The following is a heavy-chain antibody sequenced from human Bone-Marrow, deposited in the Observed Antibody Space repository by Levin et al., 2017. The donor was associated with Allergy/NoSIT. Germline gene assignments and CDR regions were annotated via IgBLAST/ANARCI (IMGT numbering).Heavy chain of an antibody. V-gene: IGHV3-48*02. CDR3: ASGVVITNYYYYAMDV. CDR1: GFTFRITN. CDR2: IGSSGSPT. D-gene: IGHD2-21*01. Sequence: GSLRLSCAASGFTFRITNMNWVRQAPGKGLEWVSFIGSSGSPTYYGDSVRGRFTVSRDNDKSSLYLQMNSLRDDDTAVYYCASGVVITNYYYYAMDVWGQGTTVTVSS. J-gene: IGHJ6*02.